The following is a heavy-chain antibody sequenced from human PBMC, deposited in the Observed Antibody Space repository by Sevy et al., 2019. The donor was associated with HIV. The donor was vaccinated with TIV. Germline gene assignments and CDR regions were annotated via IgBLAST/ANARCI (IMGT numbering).Heavy chain of an antibody. J-gene: IGHJ4*02. Sequence: GGSLRLSCAASGFTFSSYAMHWVRQAPGKGLEWVAVISYYGSNKYYADSVKGRFTISRDNSKNTLYLQMNSLRAEDTAVYYCARDQYSSGWSGVYWGQGTLVTVSS. CDR1: GFTFSSYA. V-gene: IGHV3-30-3*01. CDR3: ARDQYSSGWSGVY. CDR2: ISYYGSNK. D-gene: IGHD6-19*01.